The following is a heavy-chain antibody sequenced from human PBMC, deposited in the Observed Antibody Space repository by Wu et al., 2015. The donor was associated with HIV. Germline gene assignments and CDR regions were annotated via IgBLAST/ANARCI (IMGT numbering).Heavy chain of an antibody. CDR2: INANGGGT. D-gene: IGHD6-19*01. Sequence: QVQLVQSGADVKKPGASVKVSCQASGYIFTGHHIFWVRQAPGQGLEWMGWINANGGGTSFAQKFQGRVSMTLDVYMKTVCMELRSLTSDDTAVYFCARGISAWHMVAFDIWGQGTTVIVSS. CDR1: GYIFTGHH. J-gene: IGHJ3*02. CDR3: ARGISAWHMVAFDI. V-gene: IGHV1-2*02.